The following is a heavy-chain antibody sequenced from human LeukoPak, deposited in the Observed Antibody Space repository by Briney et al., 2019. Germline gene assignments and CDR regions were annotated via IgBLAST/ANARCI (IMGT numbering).Heavy chain of an antibody. CDR1: GGSISSSNW. Sequence: SETLSLTCAVSGGSISSSNWWSWVRQPPGKGLEWIGEIYHSGSTNYNPSLKSRVTIAVDKSKNQFSLKLSSVTAADTAVYYCASYLPTIAAAGITDYWGQGTLVTVSS. V-gene: IGHV4-4*02. D-gene: IGHD6-13*01. J-gene: IGHJ4*02. CDR3: ASYLPTIAAAGITDY. CDR2: IYHSGST.